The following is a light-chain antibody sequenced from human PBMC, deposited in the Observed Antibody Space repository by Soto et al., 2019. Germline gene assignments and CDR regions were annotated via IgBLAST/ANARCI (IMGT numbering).Light chain of an antibody. V-gene: IGLV2-11*01. Sequence: SVLTQPRSVSGSPGQSVTISCTGTSSDVGGYNYVSWYQQHPGKAPKLMIYDVSKRPSGVPDRFSGSKSGNTASLTISGLQAEDEADYYCCSYAGSYTNVFGTGTKLTV. CDR2: DVS. CDR3: CSYAGSYTNV. J-gene: IGLJ1*01. CDR1: SSDVGGYNY.